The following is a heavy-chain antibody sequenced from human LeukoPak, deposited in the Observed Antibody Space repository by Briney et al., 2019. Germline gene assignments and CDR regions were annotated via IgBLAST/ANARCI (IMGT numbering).Heavy chain of an antibody. D-gene: IGHD2-2*01. J-gene: IGHJ6*03. CDR1: GCSFSGYY. V-gene: IGHV4-34*01. CDR3: ARCDSTSWHFYYYMDV. Sequence: PSETLSLTCAVYGCSFSGYYWSWIRQPTGKGLYLIWEINHSGRTSYNPSLKSRVTMSVDTSKIQFSLKLSSVTAADTAVYYCARCDSTSWHFYYYMDVWGKGTMVSVS. CDR2: INHSGRT.